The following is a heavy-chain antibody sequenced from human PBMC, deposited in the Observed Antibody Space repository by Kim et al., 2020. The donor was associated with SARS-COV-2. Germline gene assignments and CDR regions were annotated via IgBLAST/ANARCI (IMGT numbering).Heavy chain of an antibody. V-gene: IGHV3-23*01. CDR3: AKGGLYITMVRGVSDFDY. Sequence: GGSLRLSCAASGFTFSSYAMSWVRQAPGKGLEWVSAISGSGGSTYYADSVKGRFTISRDNSKNTLYLQMNSLRAEDTAVYYCAKGGLYITMVRGVSDFDYWGQGTLVTVSS. J-gene: IGHJ4*02. D-gene: IGHD3-10*01. CDR2: ISGSGGST. CDR1: GFTFSSYA.